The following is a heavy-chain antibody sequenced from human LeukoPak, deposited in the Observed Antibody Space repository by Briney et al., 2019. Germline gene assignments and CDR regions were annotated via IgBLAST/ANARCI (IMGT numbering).Heavy chain of an antibody. CDR2: ITASSTAI. CDR1: GFTFNTYT. D-gene: IGHD3-3*01. Sequence: GGSLRLSCAASGFTFNTYTMNWVRQAPGKGLEWVSSITASSTAIYSADSVKGRFTISRDNAKNSLYLQMNSLRAEDTAFYYCARHDFWSGFKGGDYWGQGTLVTVSS. CDR3: ARHDFWSGFKGGDY. J-gene: IGHJ4*02. V-gene: IGHV3-21*04.